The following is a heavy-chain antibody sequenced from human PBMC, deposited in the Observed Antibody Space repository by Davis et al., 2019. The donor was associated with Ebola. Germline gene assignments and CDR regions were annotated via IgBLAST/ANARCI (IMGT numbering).Heavy chain of an antibody. CDR2: INTNTGNP. D-gene: IGHD3-10*01. CDR1: GGTFSSLT. V-gene: IGHV7-4-1*02. CDR3: ARDRAYYGMDL. Sequence: AASVKVSCKASGGTFSSLTLSWVRQAPGQGLEWMGWINTNTGNPTYAQGFTGRFVFSLDTSVSTAYLQISSLKAEDTAVYYCARDRAYYGMDLRGQGTTVTVSS. J-gene: IGHJ6*02.